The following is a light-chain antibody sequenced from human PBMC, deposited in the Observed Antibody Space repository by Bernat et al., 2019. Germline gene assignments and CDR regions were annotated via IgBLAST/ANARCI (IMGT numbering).Light chain of an antibody. CDR3: MQALQTPWA. CDR1: QSLLHTDGYNY. V-gene: IGKV2-28*01. CDR2: LGS. J-gene: IGKJ1*01. Sequence: DIVMTQSPLSLPVTPGEPASISCRSSQSLLHTDGYNYLDWYLQKPGQSPPLLIYLGSNRASGVPDRFSGCGSGTDFTLKISRVEAGDVGVFYFMQALQTPWAFGQGTKVEI.